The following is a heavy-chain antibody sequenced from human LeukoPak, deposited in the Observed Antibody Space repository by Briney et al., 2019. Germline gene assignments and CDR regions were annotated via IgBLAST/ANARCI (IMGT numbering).Heavy chain of an antibody. CDR3: ARDGCSGGSCYYYYYGMDV. CDR2: IIPILGIA. Sequence: SMKVSCKASGGTFSSYAISWVRQAPGQGLEWMGRIIPILGIANYAQKFQGRVTITADKSTSTAYMELSSLRSDDTAVYYCARDGCSGGSCYYYYYGMDVWGQGTTVTVSS. J-gene: IGHJ6*02. CDR1: GGTFSSYA. V-gene: IGHV1-69*04. D-gene: IGHD2-15*01.